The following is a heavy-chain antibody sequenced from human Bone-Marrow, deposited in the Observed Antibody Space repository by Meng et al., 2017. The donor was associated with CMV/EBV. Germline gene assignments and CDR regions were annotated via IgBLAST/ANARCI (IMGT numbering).Heavy chain of an antibody. D-gene: IGHD1-26*01. Sequence: ASVKVSCKASGYTFTSYYMHWVRQAPGQGLEWMGIINPSGGSTSYAQKFQGRVTMTRDTSTSTAYMELRSLRSDDTAVYYCARDYVGATYYYYYYGMDVWGQGITVTVSS. CDR2: INPSGGST. J-gene: IGHJ6*02. CDR3: ARDYVGATYYYYYYGMDV. CDR1: GYTFTSYY. V-gene: IGHV1-46*01.